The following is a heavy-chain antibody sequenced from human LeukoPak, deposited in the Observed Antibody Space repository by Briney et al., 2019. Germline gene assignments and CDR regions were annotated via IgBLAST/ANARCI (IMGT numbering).Heavy chain of an antibody. CDR3: ARQNRFWGAGNS. D-gene: IGHD7-27*01. Sequence: PSQTLSLTCTVSGGSISSGSYYWSWIRQPAGKGLEWIGRIYTSGSTNYNPSLKSRVTISVDTSKNQFSLKLSSVTAADTAVYYCARQNRFWGAGNSWGHGTLVTVSS. J-gene: IGHJ5*01. V-gene: IGHV4-61*02. CDR1: GGSISSGSYY. CDR2: IYTSGST.